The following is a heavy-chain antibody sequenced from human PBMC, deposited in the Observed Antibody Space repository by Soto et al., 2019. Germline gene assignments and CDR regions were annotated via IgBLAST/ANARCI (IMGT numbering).Heavy chain of an antibody. Sequence: QVQLVQSGAEVKKPGASVKVSCKASGYMFSTYDINWVRQAPGQGLEWMGRLNPNRGNTGYAQKFQGRVTMTRNTSINTAYMELSSLGSDDTAVYYCARDHRYNWNDEGWFDPWGEGTLVTVSS. CDR2: LNPNRGNT. D-gene: IGHD1-20*01. CDR3: ARDHRYNWNDEGWFDP. CDR1: GYMFSTYD. J-gene: IGHJ5*02. V-gene: IGHV1-8*01.